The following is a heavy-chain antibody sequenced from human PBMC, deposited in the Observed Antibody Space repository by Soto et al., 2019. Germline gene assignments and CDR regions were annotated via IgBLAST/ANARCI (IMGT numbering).Heavy chain of an antibody. V-gene: IGHV1-18*04. D-gene: IGHD1-26*01. J-gene: IGHJ6*02. CDR3: ARDRTWGSYWGGYYCYGMDV. CDR2: ISAYNGNT. CDR1: GYTFTSYG. Sequence: QVQLVQSGAEVKKPGASVKVSCKASGYTFTSYGISWVRQAPGQGLEWMGWISAYNGNTNYAQKLQGRVTMTTDTYTSTAYMELRSLRSDDTAVYYCARDRTWGSYWGGYYCYGMDVWGQGTTVTVSS.